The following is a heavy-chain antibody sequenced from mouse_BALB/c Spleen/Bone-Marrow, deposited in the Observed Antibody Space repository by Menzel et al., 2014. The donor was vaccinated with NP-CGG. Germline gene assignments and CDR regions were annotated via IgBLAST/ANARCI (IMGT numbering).Heavy chain of an antibody. CDR1: GYTFTDYY. V-gene: IGHV1-19*01. CDR3: ARTGY. J-gene: IGHJ2*01. CDR2: VTPYNGGT. Sequence: EVKLMESGPELVKPGASVKMSCKASGYTFTDYYMDWVKQSHGESFEWIGRVTPYNGGTTYNQKFKGEATLTVDKSSSTAYMALNSLTSEDSAVYYCARTGYWGQGTTLTVSS.